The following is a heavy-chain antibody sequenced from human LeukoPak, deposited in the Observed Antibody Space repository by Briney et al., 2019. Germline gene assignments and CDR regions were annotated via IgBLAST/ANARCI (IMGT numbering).Heavy chain of an antibody. CDR3: TIHDCSGTNAFDT. J-gene: IGHJ3*02. Sequence: GGSLRLPCAASGFTFSSYAMTWVRQGPGKGLEWVLDISGGGGSTYYADSVKGRFTISRDNSKNTLYLQMHSVGCELTAVYCITIHDCSGTNAFDTWGPRTMVTLSS. V-gene: IGHV3-23*01. CDR1: GFTFSSYA. CDR2: ISGGGGST. D-gene: IGHD3-3*01.